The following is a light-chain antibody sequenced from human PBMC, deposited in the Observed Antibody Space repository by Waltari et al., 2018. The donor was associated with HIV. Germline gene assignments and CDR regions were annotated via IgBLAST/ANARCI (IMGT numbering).Light chain of an antibody. J-gene: IGLJ2*01. V-gene: IGLV3-25*03. Sequence: YELTQPPSMSVSPGQTANITCSGDPLSKQYVYWYQQNAGQAPVLMIYKDSERPSEIPERFSGSSSGTTATLTISGVQAEDEGDYYCQTVDSSDSYAVLFGRGTKLTVL. CDR3: QTVDSSDSYAVL. CDR1: PLSKQY. CDR2: KDS.